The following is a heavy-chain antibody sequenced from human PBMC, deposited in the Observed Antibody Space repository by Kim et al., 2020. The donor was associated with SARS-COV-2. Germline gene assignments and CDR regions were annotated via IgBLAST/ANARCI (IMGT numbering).Heavy chain of an antibody. J-gene: IGHJ4*02. D-gene: IGHD3-10*01. CDR3: AKDHTHYYGSGTPES. CDR2: ISYDRSFE. Sequence: GGSLRLSCAGSGFIFSDYGMHWVRQAPGKGPEWVAVISYDRSFEDYADSVKGRFTISRDNSNNTLYVQMNSLRVEDTAVYYCAKDHTHYYGSGTPESWGQGTLVTVSS. CDR1: GFIFSDYG. V-gene: IGHV3-30*18.